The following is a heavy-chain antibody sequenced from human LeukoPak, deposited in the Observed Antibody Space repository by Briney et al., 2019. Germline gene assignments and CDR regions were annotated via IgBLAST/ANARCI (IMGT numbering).Heavy chain of an antibody. D-gene: IGHD6-19*01. CDR3: ARDSSGWPLDY. Sequence: SETLSLTCAVYGGSFSGYYWSWIRQPPGKGLEWIGEINHSGSTNYNPSLKSRVTISVGTSKNQFSLKLSSVTAADTAVYYCARDSSGWPLDYWGQGTLVTVSS. J-gene: IGHJ4*02. CDR2: INHSGST. V-gene: IGHV4-34*01. CDR1: GGSFSGYY.